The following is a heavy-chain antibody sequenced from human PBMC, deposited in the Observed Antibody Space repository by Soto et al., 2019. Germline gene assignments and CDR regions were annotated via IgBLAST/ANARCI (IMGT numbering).Heavy chain of an antibody. CDR2: ISAGGST. V-gene: IGHV3-23*01. CDR1: GFTFSDYA. CDR3: ANVPIWCSSTSCYTEGFDY. Sequence: EVQLLDSGGGLVQPGGSLRLSCTASGFTFSDYAMSWVRQPPGKGLEWVSVISAGGSTYYADSVKGRFTVSRANSKNTLYLKMNSLRAEETAVYYCANVPIWCSSTSCYTEGFDYWGQGTLVTVSS. D-gene: IGHD2-2*02. J-gene: IGHJ4*02.